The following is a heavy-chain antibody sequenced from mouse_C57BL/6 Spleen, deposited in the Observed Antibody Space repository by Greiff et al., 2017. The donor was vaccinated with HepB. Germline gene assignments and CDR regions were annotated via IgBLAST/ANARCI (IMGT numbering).Heavy chain of an antibody. Sequence: QVQLQQPGPELVKPGASVKLSCKASGYTFTSYWMHWVKQRPGQGLEWIGNINPSNGGTNYNEKFKSKATLTVDKSSSTAYMQLSSLTSEDSAVYYCARERVYYDYDEKFAYWGQGTLVTVSA. V-gene: IGHV1-53*01. CDR2: INPSNGGT. J-gene: IGHJ3*01. D-gene: IGHD2-4*01. CDR1: GYTFTSYW. CDR3: ARERVYYDYDEKFAY.